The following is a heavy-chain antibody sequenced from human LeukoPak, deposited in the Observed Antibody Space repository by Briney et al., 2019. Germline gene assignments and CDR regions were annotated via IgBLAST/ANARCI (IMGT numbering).Heavy chain of an antibody. V-gene: IGHV3-66*04. J-gene: IGHJ6*02. Sequence: GGSLRRSCAASGFTVSSNYMSWVRQAPGKGLEWVSVIYSGGSTYYADSVKGRFTISRDNSKNTLYLQMNSLRAEDTAVYYCARRPAAKYYYYGMDVWGQGTTVTVSS. CDR2: IYSGGST. CDR1: GFTVSSNY. D-gene: IGHD2-2*01. CDR3: ARRPAAKYYYYGMDV.